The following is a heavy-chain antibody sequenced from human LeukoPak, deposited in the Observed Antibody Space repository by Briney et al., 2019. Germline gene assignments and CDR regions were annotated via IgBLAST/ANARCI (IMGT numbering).Heavy chain of an antibody. J-gene: IGHJ4*02. CDR2: IYKSGSP. Sequence: SSETLSLTCAVAGASISDTHWWSWVRQPPGKGLEWIGEIYKSGSPNYNPSLRSRVAISEDKFKNQFLLKLTSVTAADTAVYYCARDPHTSNQPDYWGQGTLVTVSS. V-gene: IGHV4-4*02. CDR1: GASISDTHW. D-gene: IGHD2-2*01. CDR3: ARDPHTSNQPDY.